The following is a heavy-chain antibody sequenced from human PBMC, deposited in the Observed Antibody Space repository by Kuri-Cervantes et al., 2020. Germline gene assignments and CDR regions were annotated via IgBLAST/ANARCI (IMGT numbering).Heavy chain of an antibody. J-gene: IGHJ3*02. CDR2: ISGSGGST. CDR1: GFIFSSYA. Sequence: LSLICSASGFIFSSYAMSWVRQAPGKGLEWVSAISGSGGSTYYADSVKGRFTISRDNSKNTLYLQMNSLRAEDTAVYYCAKRRSGYGDYANAFDIWGQGTMVTVSS. CDR3: AKRRSGYGDYANAFDI. V-gene: IGHV3-23*01. D-gene: IGHD4-17*01.